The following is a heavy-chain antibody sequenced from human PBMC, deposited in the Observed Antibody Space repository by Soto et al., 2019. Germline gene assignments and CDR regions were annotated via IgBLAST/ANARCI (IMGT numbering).Heavy chain of an antibody. CDR2: IIPIFGTA. D-gene: IGHD3-22*01. V-gene: IGHV1-69*12. CDR1: GGTFSSYA. CDR3: ARGDYYDSSGYSTHFDY. Sequence: QVQLVQSGAEVKKPGSSVKVSCKASGGTFSSYAISWVRQTPGQGLEWMGGIIPIFGTANYAQKFQGRVTITADESTSTAYMELSSLRSEDTAVYYCARGDYYDSSGYSTHFDYWGQGTLVTVSS. J-gene: IGHJ4*02.